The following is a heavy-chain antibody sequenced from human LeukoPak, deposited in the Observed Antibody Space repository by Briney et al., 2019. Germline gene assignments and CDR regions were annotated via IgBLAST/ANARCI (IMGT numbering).Heavy chain of an antibody. CDR2: IYHSGST. D-gene: IGHD6-13*01. CDR3: ARRRIAAADL. CDR1: GGSISSYY. V-gene: IGHV4-59*08. J-gene: IGHJ5*02. Sequence: SETLSLTCTVSGGSISSYYWSWIRQPPGKGLEWIGSIYHSGSTYYNPSLKSRVTISVDTSKNQFSLKLSSVTAADTAVYYCARRRIAAADLWGQGTLVTVSS.